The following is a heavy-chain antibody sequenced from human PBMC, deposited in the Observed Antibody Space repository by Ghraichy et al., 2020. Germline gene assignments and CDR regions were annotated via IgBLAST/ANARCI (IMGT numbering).Heavy chain of an antibody. CDR3: ARDCRDYYDSSCRYFDY. Sequence: LRLSCTVSGGSISSGGYYWSWIRQHPGKGLEWIGYIYYSGSTYYNPSLKSRVTISVDTSKNQFSLKLSSVTAADTAVYYCARDCRDYYDSSCRYFDYWGQGTLVTVSS. CDR1: GGSISSGGYY. D-gene: IGHD3-22*01. J-gene: IGHJ4*02. CDR2: IYYSGST. V-gene: IGHV4-31*03.